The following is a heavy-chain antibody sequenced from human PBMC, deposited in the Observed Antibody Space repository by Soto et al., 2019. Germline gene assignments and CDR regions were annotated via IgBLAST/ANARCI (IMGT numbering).Heavy chain of an antibody. J-gene: IGHJ6*02. CDR3: ARDPPVLRYFDWLSSAYFFYYGMDV. D-gene: IGHD3-9*01. Sequence: QVQLVESGGGVVQPGRSLRLSCAASGFTFSSYAMHWVRQAPGKGLEWVAGISYDGSNKYYADSVKGRFTISRDNSKNTLYLQMNSLRAEDTAVYYCARDPPVLRYFDWLSSAYFFYYGMDVWGQGTTVTVSS. V-gene: IGHV3-30-3*01. CDR2: ISYDGSNK. CDR1: GFTFSSYA.